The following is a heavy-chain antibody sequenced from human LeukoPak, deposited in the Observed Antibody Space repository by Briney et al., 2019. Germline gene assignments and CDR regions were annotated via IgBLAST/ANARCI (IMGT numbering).Heavy chain of an antibody. D-gene: IGHD3-9*01. V-gene: IGHV3-21*01. CDR2: ISSSSSYI. J-gene: IGHJ4*02. CDR3: ARGRARYFDWSFDY. Sequence: GGSLRLSCAASGFTFSSYSMTWVRQAPGKGLEWVSSISSSSSYIYYADSVKGRFTISRDNAKNSLYLQMNSLRAEDTAVYYCARGRARYFDWSFDYWGQGTLVTVSS. CDR1: GFTFSSYS.